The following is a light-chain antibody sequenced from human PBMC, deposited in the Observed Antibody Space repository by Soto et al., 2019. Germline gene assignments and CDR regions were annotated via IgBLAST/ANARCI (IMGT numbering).Light chain of an antibody. J-gene: IGKJ2*01. CDR2: GVV. Sequence: ETVLPQSPGTVSLSPGERATLSCTTSQTVNSGYLAWYQQKTGKAPRLLIYGVVNRATGIPDWFSGSGSGTYFTLTISALEPEDSAVYYCEHYDGSPRTFGQGTNLEI. CDR3: EHYDGSPRT. CDR1: QTVNSGY. V-gene: IGKV3-20*01.